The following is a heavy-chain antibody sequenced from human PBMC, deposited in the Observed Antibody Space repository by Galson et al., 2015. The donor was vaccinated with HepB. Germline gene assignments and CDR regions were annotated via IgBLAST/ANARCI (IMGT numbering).Heavy chain of an antibody. V-gene: IGHV3-15*01. D-gene: IGHD1-7*01. CDR2: IKSKSDGGTT. CDR1: EFTFINAW. CDR3: TIGTLELRDYYYYYLDV. Sequence: SLRLSCAASEFTFINAWMTWVRQAPGKGLEWVGRIKSKSDGGTTDYAAPVKGRFTISRDDSKNTMYLQMDSLRTEGTAVYYCTIGTLELRDYYYYYLDVWGKGTTVTVSS. J-gene: IGHJ6*03.